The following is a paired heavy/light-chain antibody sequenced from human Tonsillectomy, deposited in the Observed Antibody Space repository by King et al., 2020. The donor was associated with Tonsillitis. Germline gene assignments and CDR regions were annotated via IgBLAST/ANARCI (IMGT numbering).Heavy chain of an antibody. Sequence: QVQLVQSGAEVKKPGASVKVSCKASGYTFTDYYIHWVRQAPGHGLEWMGWINPNSGGTDYAQKFQGRVTMTRDTSITTAYMDLSRVRSDDTAVYYCARDYYGDDAFDIWGQGTVVTVSS. V-gene: IGHV1-2*02. D-gene: IGHD3-10*01. CDR1: GYTFTDYY. CDR3: ARDYYGDDAFDI. CDR2: INPNSGGT. J-gene: IGHJ3*02.
Light chain of an antibody. V-gene: IGKV1-9*01. CDR3: QQPLT. CDR2: AAS. Sequence: DIQLTQSPSFLSASVGDRVTITCRASQGISGFLAWYQQKPGKAPKLLIYAASTLQSGVPSRFSGSGSGTEFTLTISSLQPEDFATYYCQQPLTFGPGTKVDIK. J-gene: IGKJ3*01. CDR1: QGISGF.